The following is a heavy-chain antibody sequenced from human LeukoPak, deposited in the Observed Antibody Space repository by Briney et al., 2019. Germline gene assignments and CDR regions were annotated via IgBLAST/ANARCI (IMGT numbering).Heavy chain of an antibody. Sequence: GGSLRLSCAASDFTVNNYNIHWVRQAPGKGLDWVVFTHRDGSGDSYADSVKGRFTISRDNSKNTLYLQMNSLRAEDTAVYYCAKDLSGYSSSSWLDYWGQGTLVTVSS. CDR3: AKDLSGYSSSSWLDY. CDR1: DFTVNNYN. D-gene: IGHD6-6*01. J-gene: IGHJ4*02. V-gene: IGHV3-30*02. CDR2: THRDGSGD.